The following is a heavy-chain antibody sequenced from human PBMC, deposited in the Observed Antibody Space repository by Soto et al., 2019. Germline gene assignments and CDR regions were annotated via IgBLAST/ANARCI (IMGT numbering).Heavy chain of an antibody. CDR1: GFTFSDYY. J-gene: IGHJ4*02. D-gene: IGHD3-10*01. CDR3: ANSYGSGSYYILFYY. Sequence: GGSLRLSCAASGFTFSDYYMSWIRQAPGKGLEWVSYISSSGSTIYYADSVKGRFTISRDNAKNSLYLQMNSLRAEDPAVYYCANSYGSGSYYILFYYWGQGTLVTVSS. CDR2: ISSSGSTI. V-gene: IGHV3-11*01.